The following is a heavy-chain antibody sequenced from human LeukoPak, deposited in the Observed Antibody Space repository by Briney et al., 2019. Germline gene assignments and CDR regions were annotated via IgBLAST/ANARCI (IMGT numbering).Heavy chain of an antibody. V-gene: IGHV3-21*01. CDR1: GLTFSSYS. J-gene: IGHJ4*02. D-gene: IGHD6-19*01. Sequence: GGSLRLSCAASGLTFSSYSMNWVRQAPGKGLEWVSSISSSSSYIYYADSVKGRFTISRDNAKNSLYLQMNSLRAEDTAVYYCARGVAVAGHFDYWGQGTLVTVSS. CDR3: ARGVAVAGHFDY. CDR2: ISSSSSYI.